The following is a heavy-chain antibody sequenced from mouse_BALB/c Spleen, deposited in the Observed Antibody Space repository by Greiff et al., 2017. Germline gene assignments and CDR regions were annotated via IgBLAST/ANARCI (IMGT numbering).Heavy chain of an antibody. CDR1: GYTFSSYW. J-gene: IGHJ1*01. Sequence: VKVVESGAELMKPGASVKISCKATGYTFSSYWIEWVKQRPGHGLEWIGEILPGSGSTNYNEKFKGKATFTADTSSNTAYMQLSSLTSEDSAVYYCARYYYGSYWYFDVWGAGTTVTVSS. V-gene: IGHV1-9*01. D-gene: IGHD1-1*01. CDR3: ARYYYGSYWYFDV. CDR2: ILPGSGST.